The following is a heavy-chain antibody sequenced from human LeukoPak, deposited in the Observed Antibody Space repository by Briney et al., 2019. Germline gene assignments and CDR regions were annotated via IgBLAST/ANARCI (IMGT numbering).Heavy chain of an antibody. J-gene: IGHJ4*02. Sequence: PGGSLRLSCAASGFTFSSYAMSWVRQAPGKGLEWVSAISGSGGSTYYADSVKGRFTISRDNSKNTLYLQMNSLRAEDTAVYYCAKVPSPTYYDFWSGSLPFDYWGQGTLVTVSS. CDR1: GFTFSSYA. D-gene: IGHD3-3*01. CDR3: AKVPSPTYYDFWSGSLPFDY. V-gene: IGHV3-23*01. CDR2: ISGSGGST.